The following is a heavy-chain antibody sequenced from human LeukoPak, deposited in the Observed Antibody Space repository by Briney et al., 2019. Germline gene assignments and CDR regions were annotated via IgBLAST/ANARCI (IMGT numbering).Heavy chain of an antibody. V-gene: IGHV3-30-3*01. J-gene: IGHJ4*02. CDR2: ISNDGSNK. Sequence: GGSLRLSCAASGFTFSSYAMHWVRQAPGKGLEWVAIISNDGSNKYYADSVKGRFTISRDNSKNTLYLQMNSLRAEDTAVYYCARGRWLGSCWYFDYWGQGTLVTVSS. D-gene: IGHD6-13*01. CDR3: ARGRWLGSCWYFDY. CDR1: GFTFSSYA.